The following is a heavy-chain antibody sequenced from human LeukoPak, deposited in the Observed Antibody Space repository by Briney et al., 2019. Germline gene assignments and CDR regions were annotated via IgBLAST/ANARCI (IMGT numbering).Heavy chain of an antibody. CDR2: IIPIFGTA. CDR3: AIITIFVSPLEGPYNN. J-gene: IGHJ4*02. V-gene: IGHV1-69*01. D-gene: IGHD3-3*01. CDR1: GGTFSSYA. Sequence: SVKVSCKASGGTFSSYAISWVRQAPGQGLEWMGGIIPIFGTANYAQKFQGRVTITADESTSTAYMELSSLRSEDTAVYYCAIITIFVSPLEGPYNNWGQGTLVTVSS.